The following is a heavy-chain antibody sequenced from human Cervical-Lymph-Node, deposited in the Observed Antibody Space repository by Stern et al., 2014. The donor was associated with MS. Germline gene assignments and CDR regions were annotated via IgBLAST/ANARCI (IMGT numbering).Heavy chain of an antibody. Sequence: QLVQSGAEVKKPGESLKISCEASGYLFDDYWIGWVRQMSGRGLELVAIIFPRDSNTRYSPSVQGQVTISADKSIRPAYLQWSSLKASDPAIYYCGRSPATPSGYDRFDYWGQGALVTVSS. CDR1: GYLFDDYW. CDR2: IFPRDSNT. D-gene: IGHD5-12*01. V-gene: IGHV5-51*03. J-gene: IGHJ4*02. CDR3: GRSPATPSGYDRFDY.